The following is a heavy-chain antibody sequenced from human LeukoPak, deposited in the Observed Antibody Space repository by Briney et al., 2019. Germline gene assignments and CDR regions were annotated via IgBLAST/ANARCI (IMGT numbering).Heavy chain of an antibody. CDR1: GLTFSSYS. V-gene: IGHV3-21*01. CDR3: AVTFRRGIQLWLLDY. J-gene: IGHJ4*02. D-gene: IGHD5-18*01. Sequence: GGSLRLSCAASGLTFSSYSMNWVRQAPGKGLEWVSSISSSSSYIYYADSVKGRFTISRDNAKNSLYLQMNSLRAEDTAVYYCAVTFRRGIQLWLLDYWGQGTLVTVSS. CDR2: ISSSSSYI.